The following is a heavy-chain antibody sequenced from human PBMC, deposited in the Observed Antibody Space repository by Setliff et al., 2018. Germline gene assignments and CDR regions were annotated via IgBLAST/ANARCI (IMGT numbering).Heavy chain of an antibody. J-gene: IGHJ4*02. CDR3: ARLWISYESNTYFYPKYFDF. D-gene: IGHD3-22*01. CDR2: ICHSGST. V-gene: IGHV4-59*13. Sequence: PSETLSLTCTVSGGSISSYYWSWIRQPPGKGLEWIGNICHSGSTYYNPSLKSRVTISVDTSKNQFSLRLNSVTAADTAVYYCARLWISYESNTYFYPKYFDFWGQGTLVTVSS. CDR1: GGSISSYY.